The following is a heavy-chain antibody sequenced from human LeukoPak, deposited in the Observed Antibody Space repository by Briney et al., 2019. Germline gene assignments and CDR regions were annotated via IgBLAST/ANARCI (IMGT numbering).Heavy chain of an antibody. CDR1: GGCVSSGSYY. V-gene: IGHV4-61*01. CDR2: VYYSGST. D-gene: IGHD3-9*01. Sequence: SETLSLTCTVSGGCVSSGSYYWSWIRQPPGKGLEWNGYVYYSGSTNYSPSLKSRVTISVDTSKNQFSLKLSSVTAADTAVYYCARSVLRYFDWLSKPYYFDYWGQRTLVTVSS. CDR3: ARSVLRYFDWLSKPYYFDY. J-gene: IGHJ4*02.